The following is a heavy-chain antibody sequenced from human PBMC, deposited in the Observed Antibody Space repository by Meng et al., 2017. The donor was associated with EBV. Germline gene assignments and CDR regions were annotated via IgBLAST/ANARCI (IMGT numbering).Heavy chain of an antibody. V-gene: IGHV1-18*01. D-gene: IGHD3-22*01. CDR2: ISAYNGNT. Sequence: QVQLGQAGAEVTKLGAAVKVSCKASGYSFTSYGISWVRQAPGQGLEWMGWISAYNGNTNYAQKLQGRVTMTTDTSTSTAYMELRSLRSDDTAVYYCARDGRLYDTPSPFDYWGQGTLVTVSS. CDR1: GYSFTSYG. J-gene: IGHJ4*02. CDR3: ARDGRLYDTPSPFDY.